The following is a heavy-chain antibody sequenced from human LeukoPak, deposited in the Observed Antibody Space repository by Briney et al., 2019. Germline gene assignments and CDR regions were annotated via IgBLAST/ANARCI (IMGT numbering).Heavy chain of an antibody. CDR3: ARATYGSGSYCNERYYFEY. CDR1: GFTVSNKY. Sequence: GGSLRLSCAASGFTVSNKYMNWVRQPPGKGLEWVSVIYRDSSTYYADSVKGRFTISRDNSKNTLYLLMKSLRAEDTAVYYCARATYGSGSYCNERYYFEYWAQGTLVTVSS. V-gene: IGHV3-53*01. CDR2: IYRDSST. J-gene: IGHJ4*02. D-gene: IGHD3-10*01.